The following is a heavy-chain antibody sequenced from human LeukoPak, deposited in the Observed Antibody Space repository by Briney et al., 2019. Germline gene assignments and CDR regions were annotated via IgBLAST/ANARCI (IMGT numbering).Heavy chain of an antibody. V-gene: IGHV3-21*01. CDR2: ISSSSSYI. J-gene: IGHJ4*02. Sequence: GGSLRLSCAASGFTFDDYDMSWVRQAPGKGLEWVSSISSSSSYIYYADSVKGRFTISRDNAKNSLYLQMNSLRAEDTAVYYCAREVVATYFDYWGQGTLVTVSS. D-gene: IGHD5-12*01. CDR1: GFTFDDYD. CDR3: AREVVATYFDY.